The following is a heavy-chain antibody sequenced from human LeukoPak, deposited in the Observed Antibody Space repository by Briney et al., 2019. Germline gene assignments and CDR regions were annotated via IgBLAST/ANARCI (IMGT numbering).Heavy chain of an antibody. CDR3: ARGQHEKGILRYFDWSTRDAFDI. Sequence: SETLSLTCTVSGGSIRSSYYYWSWIRQPPGKGLEWIGEINHSGSTNYNPSLKSRVTISVDTSKNQFSLKLSSVTAADTAVYYCARGQHEKGILRYFDWSTRDAFDIWGQGTMVTVSS. CDR1: GGSIRSSYYY. CDR2: INHSGST. J-gene: IGHJ3*02. V-gene: IGHV4-39*07. D-gene: IGHD3-9*01.